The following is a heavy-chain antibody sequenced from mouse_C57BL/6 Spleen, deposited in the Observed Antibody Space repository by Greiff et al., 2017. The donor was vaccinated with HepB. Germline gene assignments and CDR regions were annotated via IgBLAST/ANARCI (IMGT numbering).Heavy chain of an antibody. D-gene: IGHD2-10*02. J-gene: IGHJ4*01. Sequence: VQLQQSDAELVKPGASVKISCKVSGYTFTAHTIHWMKQRPEQGLEWIGYIYPRDGSTKYNEKLKGKATLTADKSSSTAYMQLNSLTSEDSAVYFCARPPLPSDYAIDYWGQGTSVTVSS. CDR2: IYPRDGST. V-gene: IGHV1-78*01. CDR1: GYTFTAHT. CDR3: ARPPLPSDYAIDY.